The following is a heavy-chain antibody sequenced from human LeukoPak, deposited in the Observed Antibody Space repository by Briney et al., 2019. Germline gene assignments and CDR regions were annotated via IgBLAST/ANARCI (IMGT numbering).Heavy chain of an antibody. Sequence: GGSLRLSCAASGFTFSSYWMHWVRQAPGKGLVWVSRIKSDGSSPTYAGSVKGRFTISRDNAKNTLYLQMNSLRAEDTALYYCARDREDTYLDVWGKGTTVTVSS. CDR3: ARDREDTYLDV. V-gene: IGHV3-74*01. D-gene: IGHD2-15*01. CDR1: GFTFSSYW. J-gene: IGHJ6*03. CDR2: IKSDGSSP.